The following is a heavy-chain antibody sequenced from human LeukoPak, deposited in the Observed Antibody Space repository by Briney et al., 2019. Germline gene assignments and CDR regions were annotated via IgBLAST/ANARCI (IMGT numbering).Heavy chain of an antibody. V-gene: IGHV1-69*10. Sequence: SVKVSCKASGGTFNNFAISWVRQAPGQGLEWMGGIIPILDITNYALKFKGRVTFTADKSTNTAYMELSSLRSEDTAVYFCARDCSSTSCSPNYASYGMDVWGQGTTVTVSS. CDR2: IIPILDIT. J-gene: IGHJ6*02. CDR1: GGTFNNFA. CDR3: ARDCSSTSCSPNYASYGMDV. D-gene: IGHD2-2*01.